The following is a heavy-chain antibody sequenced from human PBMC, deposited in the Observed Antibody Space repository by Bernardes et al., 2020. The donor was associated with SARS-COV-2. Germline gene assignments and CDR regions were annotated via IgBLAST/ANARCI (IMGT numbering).Heavy chain of an antibody. D-gene: IGHD6-6*01. V-gene: IGHV1-18*01. CDR1: RYTFPNYG. CDR2: ISAYSGAT. CDR3: ARGFPSASSYCDL. Sequence: ASVQVSCKASRYTFPNYGVGWVRQAPGKGPEWMGWISAYSGATRYAPHLQGRITLTTDTSTSTAYMELRSLRSDDTAVYYCARGFPSASSYCDLWGQGSLVIVSS. J-gene: IGHJ4*02.